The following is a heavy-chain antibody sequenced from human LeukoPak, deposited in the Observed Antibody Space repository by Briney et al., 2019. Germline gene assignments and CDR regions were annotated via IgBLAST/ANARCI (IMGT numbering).Heavy chain of an antibody. CDR3: ARHRQHSYGYGIDY. J-gene: IGHJ4*02. Sequence: SETLSLTCTVSGGSISSSYWSWIRQPPGKGLEWIGCIYYSGSTNYNPSLKSRVTISVDTSKNQFSLKLSSVTAADTAVYYCARHRQHSYGYGIDYWGQGTLVTVSS. V-gene: IGHV4-59*08. CDR1: GGSISSSY. CDR2: IYYSGST. D-gene: IGHD5-18*01.